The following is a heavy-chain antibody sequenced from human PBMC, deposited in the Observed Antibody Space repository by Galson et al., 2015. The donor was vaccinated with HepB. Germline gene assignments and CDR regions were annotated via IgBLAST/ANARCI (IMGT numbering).Heavy chain of an antibody. D-gene: IGHD3-9*01. CDR2: ISYDVNNK. J-gene: IGHJ4*02. CDR1: GFSFSNYG. V-gene: IGHV3-30*03. CDR3: ARPFHYDVFTGPFDY. Sequence: SLRLSCAASGFSFSNYGMHWVRQAPGKGLEWVALISYDVNNKYYADSVKGRFTISRDNSKNTLYLQMNSLRADDTAVYYCARPFHYDVFTGPFDYWGQGTLVTVSS.